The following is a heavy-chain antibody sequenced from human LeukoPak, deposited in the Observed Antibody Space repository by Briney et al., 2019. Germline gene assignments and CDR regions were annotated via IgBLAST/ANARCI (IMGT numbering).Heavy chain of an antibody. D-gene: IGHD2-15*01. CDR1: GITFRSYN. J-gene: IGHJ4*02. CDR2: ISSSSSYI. CDR3: ARAPGVGLGFDY. Sequence: GGSLRLSCVVSGITFRSYNMNWVRQAPGKGLEWVSSISSSSSYIYYADSVKGRFTISRGNAKNSLFVQMNSLRAEDTAVYYCARAPGVGLGFDYWGQGTLVTVSS. V-gene: IGHV3-21*01.